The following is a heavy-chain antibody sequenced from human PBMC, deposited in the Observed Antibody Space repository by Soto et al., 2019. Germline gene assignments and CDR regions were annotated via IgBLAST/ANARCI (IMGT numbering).Heavy chain of an antibody. V-gene: IGHV3-33*01. CDR2: IWYDGSNK. CDR1: GFTFSSYG. J-gene: IGHJ4*02. Sequence: GGSLRLSCASSGFTFSSYGMHWVRQAPGKGLEWVAVIWYDGSNKYYADSVKGRFTISRDNSKNTLYLQMNSLRAEDTAVYYCARDVYYDFWSGYADYWGQGTLVTVSS. CDR3: ARDVYYDFWSGYADY. D-gene: IGHD3-3*01.